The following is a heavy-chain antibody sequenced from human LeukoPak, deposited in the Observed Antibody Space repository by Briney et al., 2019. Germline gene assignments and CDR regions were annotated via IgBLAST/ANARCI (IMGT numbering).Heavy chain of an antibody. V-gene: IGHV3-53*05. Sequence: PGGSLRLSCAASGFTVSSNYMSWVRRAPGKGLEWVSVIYSGGSTYYADSVKGRFTISRDNSKNTLYLQMNSLRAEDTAVYYCATGGTRAATGRMGFWGQGTLVTVSS. CDR1: GFTVSSNY. CDR3: ATGGTRAATGRMGF. D-gene: IGHD6-25*01. CDR2: IYSGGST. J-gene: IGHJ4*02.